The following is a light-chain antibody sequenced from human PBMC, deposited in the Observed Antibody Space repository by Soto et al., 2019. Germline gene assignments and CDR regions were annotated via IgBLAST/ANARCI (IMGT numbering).Light chain of an antibody. CDR1: QSVSSSY. J-gene: IGKJ2*01. Sequence: EIVLTQSPGTLSLSPGERATLSCRASQSVSSSYLAWYQQKPGQAPRLLIYGASSRATCIPDRFSGSGSGRDFALNISRLEPEDFAVDYCQEDGSSPPSYTFGQGTKLEIK. CDR3: QEDGSSPPSYT. V-gene: IGKV3-20*01. CDR2: GAS.